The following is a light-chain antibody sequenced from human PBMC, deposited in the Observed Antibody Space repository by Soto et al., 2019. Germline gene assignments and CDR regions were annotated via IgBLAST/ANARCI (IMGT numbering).Light chain of an antibody. J-gene: IGLJ2*01. Sequence: QSVLTQPGSVSGSPGQSITISCTGTSSDVGGYNLVSWYQQHPGKAPKLMIYEGSKRPSGVSNRFSGSKSGNTASLTISWLLAEDEADYYCCSYAGSSTFVVFGGGTQLTVL. V-gene: IGLV2-23*03. CDR2: EGS. CDR1: SSDVGGYNL. CDR3: CSYAGSSTFVV.